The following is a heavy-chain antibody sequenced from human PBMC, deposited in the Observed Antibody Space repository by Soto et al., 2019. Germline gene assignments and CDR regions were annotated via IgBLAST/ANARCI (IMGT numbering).Heavy chain of an antibody. Sequence: QVQLQESGPGLVKPSETLSLTCTVSGGSISSYYWSWIRQPAGKGLEWIGRIYTSGSTNYNPSLKSRVTKSVDTSKNHCSLKLSSVPAAYTAVYYCAREELANYYYYFGMDVWGQGTTVTVSS. CDR3: AREELANYYYYFGMDV. D-gene: IGHD1-1*01. CDR1: GGSISSYY. J-gene: IGHJ6*02. V-gene: IGHV4-4*07. CDR2: IYTSGST.